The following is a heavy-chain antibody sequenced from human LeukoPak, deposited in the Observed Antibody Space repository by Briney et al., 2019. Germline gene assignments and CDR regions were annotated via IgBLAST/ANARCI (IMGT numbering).Heavy chain of an antibody. J-gene: IGHJ4*02. CDR2: IIPIFGTA. V-gene: IGHV1-69*05. Sequence: SVKVSCKASGGTFSSYAISWVRRAPGQGLEWMGGIIPIFGTANYAQKFQGRVTITTDESTSTAYMELSSLRSEDTAVYYCARGGLGYCSSTSCYNPWDYWGQGTLVTVSS. CDR1: GGTFSSYA. D-gene: IGHD2-2*02. CDR3: ARGGLGYCSSTSCYNPWDY.